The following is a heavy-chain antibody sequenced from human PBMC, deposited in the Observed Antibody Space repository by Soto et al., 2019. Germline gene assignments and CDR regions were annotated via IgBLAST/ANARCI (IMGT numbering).Heavy chain of an antibody. Sequence: SESLSLTCTVSGGSISSSSYYWGRIRQPPGKGLEWIGSIFYSGSTYYNPSLKSRVTISVDTSKNQFSLKLSSVTAADTAVYYCACIFSREYSYGFYYYGMDVWGQGTTVT. J-gene: IGHJ6*02. CDR3: ACIFSREYSYGFYYYGMDV. CDR1: GGSISSSSYY. D-gene: IGHD5-18*01. CDR2: IFYSGST. V-gene: IGHV4-39*01.